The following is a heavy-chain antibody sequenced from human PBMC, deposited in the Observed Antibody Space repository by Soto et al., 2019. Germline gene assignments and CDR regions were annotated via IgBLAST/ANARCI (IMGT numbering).Heavy chain of an antibody. D-gene: IGHD2-8*01. CDR2: ISGSGGGT. J-gene: IGHJ4*02. CDR1: GFTFSNYA. V-gene: IGHV3-23*01. Sequence: GGSLRLSCAASGFTFSNYAMSWVGLAPGKGLEWVSTISGSGGGTHYADSVMGRFTISRDNSRNTLSLQMISLRADDAAVYYCAKGYCTNGVCYPDSWGQGTLVTVSS. CDR3: AKGYCTNGVCYPDS.